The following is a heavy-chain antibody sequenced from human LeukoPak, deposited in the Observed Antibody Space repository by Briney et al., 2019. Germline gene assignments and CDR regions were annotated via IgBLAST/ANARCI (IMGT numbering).Heavy chain of an antibody. J-gene: IGHJ4*02. V-gene: IGHV1-69*06. D-gene: IGHD2-2*01. Sequence: ASVKVSCKASGGTFSSYAISWVRQAPGQGLEWMGGIIPIFGTANYAQKFQGRVTITADKSTSTAYMELSSLRSEDTAVYYCARARVPAATILVYWGQGTLVTVSS. CDR1: GGTFSSYA. CDR2: IIPIFGTA. CDR3: ARARVPAATILVY.